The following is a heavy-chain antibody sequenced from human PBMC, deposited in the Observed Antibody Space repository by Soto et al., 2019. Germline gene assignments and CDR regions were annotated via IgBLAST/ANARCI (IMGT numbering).Heavy chain of an antibody. CDR3: ARDLSYYYGSGSSDY. Sequence: GGSLRLSGAASGFTFSSYAMHWVRQAPGKGLEWVAVISYDGSNKYYADSVKGRFTISRDNSKNTLYLQMNSLRAEDTAVYYCARDLSYYYGSGSSDYWGQGTLVTVSS. J-gene: IGHJ4*02. V-gene: IGHV3-30-3*01. CDR1: GFTFSSYA. CDR2: ISYDGSNK. D-gene: IGHD3-10*01.